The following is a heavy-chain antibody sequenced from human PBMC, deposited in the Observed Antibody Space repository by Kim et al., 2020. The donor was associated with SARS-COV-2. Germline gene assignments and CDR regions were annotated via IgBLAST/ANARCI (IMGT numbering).Heavy chain of an antibody. V-gene: IGHV4-59*13. CDR2: IYYSGST. CDR1: GGSISSYY. J-gene: IGHJ3*02. D-gene: IGHD3-22*01. CDR3: AREAGGGIVVDDAFDI. Sequence: SETLSLTCTVSGGSISSYYWSWIRQPPGKGLEWIGYIYYSGSTNYNPSLKSRVTISVDTSKNQFSLKLSSVTAADTAVYYCAREAGGGIVVDDAFDIWGQGTMVTVSS.